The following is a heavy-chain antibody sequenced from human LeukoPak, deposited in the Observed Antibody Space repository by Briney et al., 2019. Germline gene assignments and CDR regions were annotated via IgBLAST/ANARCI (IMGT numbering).Heavy chain of an antibody. V-gene: IGHV1-18*01. Sequence: GASVKVSCKASGYSFNSHGIIWVRQAPGQGLEWMGWISGHNGNTNYAQDFQGRVTMTTDTSTSISYMELSSLTSDDTAVYYCARSPGYCSGDCYWGNYFDNWGQGTLVTVSS. CDR2: ISGHNGNT. CDR1: GYSFNSHG. J-gene: IGHJ4*02. D-gene: IGHD2-21*01. CDR3: ARSPGYCSGDCYWGNYFDN.